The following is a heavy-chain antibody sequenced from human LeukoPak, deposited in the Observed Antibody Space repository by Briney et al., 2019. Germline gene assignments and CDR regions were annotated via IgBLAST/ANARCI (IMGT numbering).Heavy chain of an antibody. CDR1: GGTFSSYA. Sequence: SVKVSCNASGGTFSSYAISWVRQAPGQGLEWMGGIIPIFGTANYAQKFQGRVTITTDESTRTAYMELSSLRSEDTAVYSCARGQGGSPSTTGWFDPWGQGTLVTVSS. CDR2: IIPIFGTA. J-gene: IGHJ5*02. D-gene: IGHD2-15*01. CDR3: ARGQGGSPSTTGWFDP. V-gene: IGHV1-69*05.